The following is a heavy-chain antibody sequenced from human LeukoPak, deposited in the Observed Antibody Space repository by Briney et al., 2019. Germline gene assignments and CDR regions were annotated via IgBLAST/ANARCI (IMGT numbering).Heavy chain of an antibody. D-gene: IGHD2-15*01. V-gene: IGHV4-4*02. Sequence: PSETLSLTCAVSGGSISSSNWWSWVRQPPGKGLEWIGEIYHSGSTNYNPSLESRVTISVDKSKNQFSLKLSSVTAANTAVYYCARVSPLVVVAAYYFDYWGQGTLVTVSS. CDR1: GGSISSSNW. CDR2: IYHSGST. CDR3: ARVSPLVVVAAYYFDY. J-gene: IGHJ4*02.